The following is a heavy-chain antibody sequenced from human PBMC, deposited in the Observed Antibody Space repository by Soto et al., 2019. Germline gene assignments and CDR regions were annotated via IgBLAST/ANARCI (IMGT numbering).Heavy chain of an antibody. CDR2: IKSKTDGGTT. CDR1: GFTFSNAW. CDR3: TTDGASSRTYYYYYGMDV. D-gene: IGHD6-13*01. Sequence: GGSLRLSCAASGFTFSNAWMSWVRQAPGKGLEWVGRIKSKTDGGTTDYAAPVKGRFTISRDDSKNTLYLQMNSLKTEDTAVYYCTTDGASSRTYYYYYGMDVWGQGTTVTVS. V-gene: IGHV3-15*01. J-gene: IGHJ6*02.